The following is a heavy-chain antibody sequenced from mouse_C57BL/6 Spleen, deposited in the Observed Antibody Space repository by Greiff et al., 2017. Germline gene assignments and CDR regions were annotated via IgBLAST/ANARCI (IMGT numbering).Heavy chain of an antibody. CDR3: ARDRRGYWYFDV. J-gene: IGHJ1*03. CDR2: ISDGGSYT. V-gene: IGHV5-4*01. Sequence: EVNVVESGGGLVKPGGSLKLSCAASGFTFSSYAMSWVRQTPEKRLEWVATISDGGSYTYYPDNVKGRFTISRDNAKNNLYLQMSHLKSEDTAMYYCARDRRGYWYFDVWGTGTTVTVSS. CDR1: GFTFSSYA.